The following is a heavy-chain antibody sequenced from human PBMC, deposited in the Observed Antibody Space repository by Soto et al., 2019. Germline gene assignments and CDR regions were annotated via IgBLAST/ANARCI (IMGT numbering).Heavy chain of an antibody. J-gene: IGHJ3*02. CDR1: GGTFSSYA. Sequence: SVKVSCKASGGTFSSYAISWVRQAPGQGLEWMGGIIPIFGTANYAQKFQGRVTITADESTSTAYMELSSLRSEDTAVYYCARDRSNTIFGVVTGAFDIWGQGTMVTVS. D-gene: IGHD3-3*01. CDR3: ARDRSNTIFGVVTGAFDI. V-gene: IGHV1-69*13. CDR2: IIPIFGTA.